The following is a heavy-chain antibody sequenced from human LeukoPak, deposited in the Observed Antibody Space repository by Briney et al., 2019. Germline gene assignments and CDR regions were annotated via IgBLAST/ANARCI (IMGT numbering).Heavy chain of an antibody. D-gene: IGHD3-3*02. Sequence: GGSLRLSCVASGLTLSNFWMTWVRQAPGKGLEWVATINQDGGEKYYVDSVKGRFIVSRDNAKNSVYLQMDSLRVEETAVYSCVRGHLWLENWGQGTLVTVSS. CDR3: VRGHLWLEN. CDR2: INQDGGEK. V-gene: IGHV3-7*03. CDR1: GLTLSNFW. J-gene: IGHJ4*02.